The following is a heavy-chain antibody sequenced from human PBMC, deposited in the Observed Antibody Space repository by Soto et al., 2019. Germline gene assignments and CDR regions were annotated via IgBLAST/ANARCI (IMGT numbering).Heavy chain of an antibody. CDR2: IGAYNGIT. CDR1: GYTFIDYG. CDR3: ARGNYYYYGMDV. V-gene: IGHV1-18*01. Sequence: ASVKVSCKASGYTFIDYGISWVRQAPGQGLEWVGWIGAYNGITDYAQNLQDRVTMTTDTATSTAYMELRSLRPDDTAMYYCARGNYYYYGMDVWGQGTTVTVSS. J-gene: IGHJ6*02.